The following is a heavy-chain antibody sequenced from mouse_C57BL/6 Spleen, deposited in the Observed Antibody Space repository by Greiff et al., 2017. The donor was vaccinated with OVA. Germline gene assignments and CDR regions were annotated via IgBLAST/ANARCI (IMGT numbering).Heavy chain of an antibody. CDR3: ARRSLIYYGNWGAMDY. CDR2: IDPSDSYT. D-gene: IGHD2-1*01. V-gene: IGHV1-50*01. CDR1: GYTFTSYW. J-gene: IGHJ4*01. Sequence: LQQPGAELVKPGASVKLSCKASGYTFTSYWMQWVKQRPGQGLEWIGEIDPSDSYTNYNQKFKGKATLTVDTSSSTAYMQLSSLTSEDSAVYYCARRSLIYYGNWGAMDYWGQGTSVTVSS.